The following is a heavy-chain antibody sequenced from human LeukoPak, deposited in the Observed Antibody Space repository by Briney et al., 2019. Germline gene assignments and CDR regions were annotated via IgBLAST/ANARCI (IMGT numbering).Heavy chain of an antibody. CDR1: GFTFSRHW. V-gene: IGHV3-7*01. Sequence: GGSLRLSRAASGFTFSRHWMSWVRQAPGKGLEWVANIKYDGSDKYYIDSVKGRFTISRDNAENSLYLQMNSLRAEDTAMYYCATSHDSSGNDWGQGTLVTVSS. D-gene: IGHD3-22*01. CDR3: ATSHDSSGND. J-gene: IGHJ4*02. CDR2: IKYDGSDK.